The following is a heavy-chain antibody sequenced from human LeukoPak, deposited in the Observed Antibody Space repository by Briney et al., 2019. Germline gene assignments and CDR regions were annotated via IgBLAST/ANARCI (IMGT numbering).Heavy chain of an antibody. V-gene: IGHV4-39*01. CDR1: GGSISSSNYY. CDR3: ARHTMYPGHNWFDP. D-gene: IGHD2-2*01. Sequence: SETLSLTCIVSGGSISSSNYYWGWIRQPPGKGLEWIGSIYYSGNTYYNPSLKSRVTISVDTSKNQFSLKLSSVTAADTAVYYCARHTMYPGHNWFDPWGQGTLVTVSS. CDR2: IYYSGNT. J-gene: IGHJ5*02.